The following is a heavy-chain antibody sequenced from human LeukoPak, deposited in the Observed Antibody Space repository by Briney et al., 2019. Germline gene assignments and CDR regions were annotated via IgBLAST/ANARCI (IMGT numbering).Heavy chain of an antibody. CDR1: GASISSSSYS. D-gene: IGHD3-16*01. Sequence: SETLSLTCTVSGASISSSSYSWVWIRQPPGKGLEWIGSIYYTGSTYYNPSLKSRVTISVDTSRNHFSLKLSSVTAADTAVYYCAREVHDYVWGSQHDAFDIWGQGTMVTVSS. CDR3: AREVHDYVWGSQHDAFDI. J-gene: IGHJ3*02. CDR2: IYYTGST. V-gene: IGHV4-39*07.